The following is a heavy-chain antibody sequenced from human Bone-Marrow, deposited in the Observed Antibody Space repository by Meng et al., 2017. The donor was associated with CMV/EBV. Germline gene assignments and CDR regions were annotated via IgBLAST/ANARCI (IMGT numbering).Heavy chain of an antibody. V-gene: IGHV4-59*12. D-gene: IGHD1-14*01. CDR2: IYYSGST. J-gene: IGHJ4*02. Sequence: SETLSLTCTVSGGSISSYYWSWIRQPPGKGLEWIGYIYYSGSTNYNPSLKSRVTISVDTSKNQFSLKLSSVTAADTAVYYCARGQGRTHSYRLYYFDYWGQGTLVTVSS. CDR1: GGSISSYY. CDR3: ARGQGRTHSYRLYYFDY.